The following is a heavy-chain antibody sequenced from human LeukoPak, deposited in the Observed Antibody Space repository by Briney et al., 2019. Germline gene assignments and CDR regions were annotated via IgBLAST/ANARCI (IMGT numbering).Heavy chain of an antibody. CDR2: INPSGGST. Sequence: EASVKVSCXASGYTFTSYYMHWVRLAPGQGLEWMGIINPSGGSTSYAQKFQGRVTMTRDTSISTAYMELSRLRSDDTAVYYCARSLEGLIWGQGTMVTVSS. CDR1: GYTFTSYY. CDR3: ARSLEGLI. J-gene: IGHJ3*02. D-gene: IGHD6-19*01. V-gene: IGHV1-46*01.